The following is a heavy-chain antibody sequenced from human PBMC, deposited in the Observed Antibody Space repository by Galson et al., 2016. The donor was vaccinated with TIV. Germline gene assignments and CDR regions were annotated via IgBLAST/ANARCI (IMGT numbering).Heavy chain of an antibody. CDR3: ASTPGTTGDTQDDA. J-gene: IGHJ5*02. CDR2: IIPVLGMA. D-gene: IGHD1-1*01. CDR1: GGTFRRYS. Sequence: SVKVSCKASGGTFRRYSISWVRQAPGQGLERTGRIIPVLGMANYAQQFQGGVTFTADRSTSTFYMELNSLRSEDTAVYSCASTPGTTGDTQDDAWGQGTLVTVSS. V-gene: IGHV1-69*02.